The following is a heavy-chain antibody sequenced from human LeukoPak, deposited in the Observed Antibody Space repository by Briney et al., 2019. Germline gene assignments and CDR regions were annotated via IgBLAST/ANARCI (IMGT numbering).Heavy chain of an antibody. J-gene: IGHJ5*02. Sequence: PGGSLRLSCAASGFTFSSYSMNWVRQAPGKGREWVSYISSSSNYIYYADSVKGRFTISRDNAKNSLYLQMNSLRAEDTAVYYCARDPSSGWYLKGWFDPWGQGTLVTVSS. CDR1: GFTFSSYS. CDR3: ARDPSSGWYLKGWFDP. D-gene: IGHD6-19*01. V-gene: IGHV3-21*01. CDR2: ISSSSNYI.